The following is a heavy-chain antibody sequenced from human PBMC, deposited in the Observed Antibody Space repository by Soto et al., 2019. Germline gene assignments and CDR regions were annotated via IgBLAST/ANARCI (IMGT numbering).Heavy chain of an antibody. J-gene: IGHJ4*02. D-gene: IGHD3-16*01. CDR2: TNHSGST. Sequence: QLQLQESGSGLVKPSQTLSLTCAVSVASITRGGNSWTWIRKPPGKGLEWIGYTNHSGSTYYNPSLKSRVTISVDRFKNQFSLKLSSVTAADTAVYYCARGPPFHWGQGTLVTVSS. CDR1: VASITRGGNS. CDR3: ARGPPFH. V-gene: IGHV4-30-2*01.